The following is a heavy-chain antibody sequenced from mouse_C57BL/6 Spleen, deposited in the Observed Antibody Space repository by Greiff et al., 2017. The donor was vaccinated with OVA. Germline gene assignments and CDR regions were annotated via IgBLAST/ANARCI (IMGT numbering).Heavy chain of an antibody. CDR3: ARHYYGSGGGFDY. V-gene: IGHV5-17*01. D-gene: IGHD1-1*01. Sequence: EVKLVESGGGLVKPGGSLKLSCAASGFTFSDYGMHWVRQAPEKGLEWVAYISSGSSTIYYADTVKGRFTISSDNAKNTLFLQMTSLRSEDTARYYCARHYYGSGGGFDYWGQGTTLTVSS. CDR2: ISSGSSTI. CDR1: GFTFSDYG. J-gene: IGHJ2*01.